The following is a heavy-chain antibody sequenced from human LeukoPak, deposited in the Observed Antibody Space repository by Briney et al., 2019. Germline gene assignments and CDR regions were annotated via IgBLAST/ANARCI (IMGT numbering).Heavy chain of an antibody. CDR2: IYTTGMT. CDR1: GGSINSYW. CDR3: ARADYTISSYRFDY. D-gene: IGHD3-3*01. J-gene: IGHJ4*02. Sequence: PSETLSLTCSVSGGSINSYWWSWIRQPAGKGLEFIGRIYTTGMTNYNPSLKSRVSMSVDTSKNQFSLELRSVTAADTAVYFCARADYTISSYRFDYWGQGALVTVSS. V-gene: IGHV4-4*07.